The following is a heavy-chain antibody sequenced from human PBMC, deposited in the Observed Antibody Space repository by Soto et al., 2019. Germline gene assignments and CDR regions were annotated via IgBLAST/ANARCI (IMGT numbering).Heavy chain of an antibody. CDR3: ARVRRFLEWFVFYYGMDV. CDR1: GYTFTSYD. V-gene: IGHV1-8*01. D-gene: IGHD3-3*01. J-gene: IGHJ6*02. Sequence: QVQLVQSGAEVKKPGASVKVSCKAPGYTFTSYDINWVRQATGQGLEWMGWMNPNSGNTGYAQKFQGRVTMTRNTSISTAYMELSSLRSEDTAVYYCARVRRFLEWFVFYYGMDVWGQGTTVTVSS. CDR2: MNPNSGNT.